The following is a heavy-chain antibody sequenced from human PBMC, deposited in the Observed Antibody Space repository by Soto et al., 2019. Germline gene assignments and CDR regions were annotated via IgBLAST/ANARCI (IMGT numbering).Heavy chain of an antibody. CDR3: ARWDYYDSSSAFDI. CDR1: GYTFTTYG. CDR2: ISGYIGNT. J-gene: IGHJ3*02. D-gene: IGHD3-22*01. Sequence: ASVKVSCKASGYTFTTYGINWVRQAPGQGLEWMGWISGYIGNTKSAQKFQGRVTVNKDTSTTTSYMQLRSLTSDDTALYYCARWDYYDSSSAFDIWCQGTMVTVSS. V-gene: IGHV1-18*04.